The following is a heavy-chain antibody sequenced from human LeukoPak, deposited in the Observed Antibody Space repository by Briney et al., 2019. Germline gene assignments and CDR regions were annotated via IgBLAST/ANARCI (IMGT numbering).Heavy chain of an antibody. CDR2: LSYDGSGK. Sequence: GGSLRLSCAASGFTFSRYAMHWVRQAPGKGLEWVAVLSYDGSGKYYADSVKGRFTISRDNSKNTLYLQMNSLRTEDTSVYSCARGFYTGYSTGWYGGVDYRGQGTLVSVSS. J-gene: IGHJ4*02. V-gene: IGHV3-30*14. CDR3: ARGFYTGYSTGWYGGVDY. CDR1: GFTFSRYA. D-gene: IGHD6-19*01.